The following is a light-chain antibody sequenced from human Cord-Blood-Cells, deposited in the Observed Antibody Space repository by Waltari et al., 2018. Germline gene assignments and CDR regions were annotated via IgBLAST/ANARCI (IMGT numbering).Light chain of an antibody. J-gene: IGKJ2*01. CDR1: QSLLRSNVNNY. CDR2: LGS. CDR3: KQAIKRPRT. Sequence: IVMSQIPLSLPLTTVEPSSIACRSIQSLLRSNVNNYLDWYLQKPGQSPQLLIYLGSNRATGVPDRFSGSGSGTDFTLTISRVEPEDVAVYYCKQAIKRPRTFGQGTKLEIK. V-gene: IGKV2-28*01.